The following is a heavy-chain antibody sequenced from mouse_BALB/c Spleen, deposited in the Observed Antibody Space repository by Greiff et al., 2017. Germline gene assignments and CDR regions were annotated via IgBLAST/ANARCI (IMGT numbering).Heavy chain of an antibody. CDR1: GYTFTDYA. D-gene: IGHD2-4*01. CDR2: ISTYYGDA. CDR3: ARRYYDYDGAMDY. V-gene: IGHV1S137*01. Sequence: VQVVESGAELVRPGVSVKISCKGSGYTFTDYAMHWVKQSHAKSLEWIGVISTYYGDASYNQKFKGKATMTVDKSSSTAYMELARLTSEDSAIYYCARRYYDYDGAMDYWGQGTSVTVSS. J-gene: IGHJ4*01.